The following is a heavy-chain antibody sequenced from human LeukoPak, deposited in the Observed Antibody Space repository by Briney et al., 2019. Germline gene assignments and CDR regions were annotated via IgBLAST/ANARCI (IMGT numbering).Heavy chain of an antibody. V-gene: IGHV4-31*03. J-gene: IGHJ4*02. CDR3: ARDILGYFDY. CDR2: ICYSGST. CDR1: GGSISSGGYY. D-gene: IGHD1-26*01. Sequence: SQTLSLTCTVSGGSISSGGYYWSWIRQHPGKGLEWIGYICYSGSTYYNPSLKSRVTIPVDTSKNQFSLKLSSVTAADTAVYYCARDILGYFDYWGQGTLVTVSS.